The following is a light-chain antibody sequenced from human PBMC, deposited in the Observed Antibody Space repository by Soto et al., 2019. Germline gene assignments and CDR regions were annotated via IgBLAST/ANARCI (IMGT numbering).Light chain of an antibody. CDR3: QSYDSSLSGHVV. J-gene: IGLJ2*01. Sequence: QSVLTQPPSVSGAPGQRVIISCTGSSSNIGAGYDVHWYQQLPGTAPKLLVYGKNNRPSGVPDRFSGSKSGTSASLAITGLQAEDEADYYCQSYDSSLSGHVVFGGGTKLTVL. CDR1: SSNIGAGYD. V-gene: IGLV1-40*01. CDR2: GKN.